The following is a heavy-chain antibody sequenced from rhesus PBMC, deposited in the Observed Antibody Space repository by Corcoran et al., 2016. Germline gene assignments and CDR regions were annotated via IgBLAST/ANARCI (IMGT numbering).Heavy chain of an antibody. V-gene: IGHV4-65*02. J-gene: IGHJ5-1*01. CDR3: ARHPQPTSSTGAWGNRFDV. Sequence: QVQLQESGPGLVKPSDTLSLTCAVSGGSISSRNWWTWVRQPPGKGLEWVGTIGGCYINTTHTPPLKCRVTISKDPSKSQFSRMLISVTAADTAVYFCARHPQPTSSTGAWGNRFDVWGAGVLVIVSS. D-gene: IGHD7-45*01. CDR1: GGSISSRNW. CDR2: IGGCYINT.